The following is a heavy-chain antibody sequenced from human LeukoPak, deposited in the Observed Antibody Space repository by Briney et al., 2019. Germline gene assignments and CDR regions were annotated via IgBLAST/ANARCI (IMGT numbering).Heavy chain of an antibody. CDR2: IYYSGST. CDR1: GGSISSSSYY. CDR3: ARVPRYDSSGYYGRFDY. D-gene: IGHD3-22*01. Sequence: SETLSLTCTVSGGSISSSSYYWGWIRQPPGKGLEWIGSIYYSGSTYYNPSLKSRVTISVDTSKNQFSLKLSSVTAADTAVYYCARVPRYDSSGYYGRFDYWGQGTLVTVSS. J-gene: IGHJ4*02. V-gene: IGHV4-39*01.